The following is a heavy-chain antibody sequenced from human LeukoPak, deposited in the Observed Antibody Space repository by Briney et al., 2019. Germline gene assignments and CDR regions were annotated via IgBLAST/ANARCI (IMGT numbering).Heavy chain of an antibody. J-gene: IGHJ4*02. CDR3: ARARQWLVRSPFDY. D-gene: IGHD6-19*01. CDR1: GGSISSGDYY. Sequence: SQTLSLTCTVSGGSISSGDYYWSWIRQPPGKGLEWIGYIYYSGSTYYNPSLKSRVTISVDTSKNQLSLKLSSVTAADTAVYYCARARQWLVRSPFDYWGQGTLVTVSS. CDR2: IYYSGST. V-gene: IGHV4-30-4*01.